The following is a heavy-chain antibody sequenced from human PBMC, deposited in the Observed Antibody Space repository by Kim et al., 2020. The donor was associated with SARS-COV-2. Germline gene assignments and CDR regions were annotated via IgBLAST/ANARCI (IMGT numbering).Heavy chain of an antibody. CDR1: GGSISYGGYY. D-gene: IGHD3-16*01. CDR3: ARDKRLTWGFGVDP. Sequence: SETLSLTCTVSGGSISYGGYYWTWIRQHPGKGLEWIGYIYYSGSTHYNPALTSRVTISVDTSKNQFSLQLSSVTAADTAVYYCARDKRLTWGFGVDPWGQGTLVTVSS. CDR2: IYYSGST. V-gene: IGHV4-31*03. J-gene: IGHJ5*02.